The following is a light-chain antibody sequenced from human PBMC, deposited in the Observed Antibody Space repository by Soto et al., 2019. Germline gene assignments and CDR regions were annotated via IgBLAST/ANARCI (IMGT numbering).Light chain of an antibody. V-gene: IGKV3-20*01. Sequence: EIVLTQSPGTLSLSPGERATLSSRASQSISCSYLAWYQQKPGQAPRHLIYAASSRATGIPDRFSGSGSGTDFTLTISRLEPEDFAVYYCQQYGSSSYTFGQGTQLAIK. CDR2: AAS. J-gene: IGKJ2*01. CDR3: QQYGSSSYT. CDR1: QSISCSY.